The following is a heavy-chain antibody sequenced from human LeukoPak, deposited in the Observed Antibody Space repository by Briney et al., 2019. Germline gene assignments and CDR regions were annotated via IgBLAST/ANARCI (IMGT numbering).Heavy chain of an antibody. CDR2: ISTNGCGT. D-gene: IGHD2-15*01. Sequence: GGSLRLSCAASGFTFSTYAMHWVRQTPGKGLEYVSAISTNGCGTYYANSVKGRFTISRDNSKNTLYPQLGSLRAEDMAVYYCARYCSGVSCYSGYDYWGRGTLVTVSS. V-gene: IGHV3-64*01. J-gene: IGHJ4*02. CDR1: GFTFSTYA. CDR3: ARYCSGVSCYSGYDY.